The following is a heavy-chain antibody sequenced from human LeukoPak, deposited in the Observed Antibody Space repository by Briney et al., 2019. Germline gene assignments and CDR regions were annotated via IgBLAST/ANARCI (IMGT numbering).Heavy chain of an antibody. J-gene: IGHJ4*02. CDR1: GGSISSSSYY. CDR3: ARQLRNCSGGSCYLVDY. CDR2: IYYSGST. D-gene: IGHD2-15*01. Sequence: PSETLSLTCTVPGGSISSSSYYWGWIRQPPGKGLEWIGSIYYSGSTYYNPSLKSRVTISVDTSKNQFSLKLSSVTAADTAVYYCARQLRNCSGGSCYLVDYWGQGTLVTVSS. V-gene: IGHV4-39*01.